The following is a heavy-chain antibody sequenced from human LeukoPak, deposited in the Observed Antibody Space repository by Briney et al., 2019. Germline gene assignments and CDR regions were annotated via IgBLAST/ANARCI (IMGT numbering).Heavy chain of an antibody. CDR1: GFTFSSYW. D-gene: IGHD3-10*01. CDR3: AKTDGGAFDY. Sequence: PGGSLRLSCAASGFTFSSYWMHWVRQAPGKGLVWVSRINSDGSSTSYADSVKGRFIISRDNAKNTLSLQMNSLRAEDTAVYYCAKTDGGAFDYWGQGTLVTVSS. CDR2: INSDGSST. J-gene: IGHJ4*02. V-gene: IGHV3-74*01.